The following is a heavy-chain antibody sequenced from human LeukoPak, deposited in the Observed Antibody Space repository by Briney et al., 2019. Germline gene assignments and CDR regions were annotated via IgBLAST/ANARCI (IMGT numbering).Heavy chain of an antibody. Sequence: GGSLRLSCAASGFTFSSYAMHWVRQAPGKGLEWVAVISYDGSNKYYADSVKGRFTISRDNSKNTLYLQMNSLRAEDTAVYYCAQSEYGRGFGYWGQGTLVTVYS. D-gene: IGHD4/OR15-4a*01. V-gene: IGHV3-30*04. CDR3: AQSEYGRGFGY. CDR1: GFTFSSYA. J-gene: IGHJ4*02. CDR2: ISYDGSNK.